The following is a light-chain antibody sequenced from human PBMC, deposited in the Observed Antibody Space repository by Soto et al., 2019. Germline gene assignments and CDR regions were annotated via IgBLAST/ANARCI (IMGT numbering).Light chain of an antibody. CDR3: AAWDDSLNGVV. V-gene: IGLV1-44*01. CDR1: SSNIGANYD. Sequence: QSVLTQPPSVSGAPGQRVTISCTGSSSNIGANYDVHWYQHLPGAAPKLLIYSNNQRPSGVPDRFSGSKSGTSASLAISGLQSEDEADYYCAAWDDSLNGVVFGGGTKLTVL. J-gene: IGLJ2*01. CDR2: SNN.